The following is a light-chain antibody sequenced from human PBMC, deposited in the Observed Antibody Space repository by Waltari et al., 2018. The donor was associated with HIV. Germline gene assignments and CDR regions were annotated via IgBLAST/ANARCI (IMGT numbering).Light chain of an antibody. CDR1: SSDVGGYNY. J-gene: IGLJ2*01. Sequence: QSALTQPASVSGSPGQSITISCTGTSSDVGGYNYVSWYQQHPGKAPKLMIYDVSKRPSGVSNCFSGSKAGNTASLTISGLQAEDEADYYCCSYAGSSTVVFGGGTKLTVL. V-gene: IGLV2-23*02. CDR3: CSYAGSSTVV. CDR2: DVS.